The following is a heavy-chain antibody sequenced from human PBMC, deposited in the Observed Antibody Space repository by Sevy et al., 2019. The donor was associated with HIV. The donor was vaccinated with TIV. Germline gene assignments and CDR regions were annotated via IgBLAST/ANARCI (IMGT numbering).Heavy chain of an antibody. CDR3: ARVDYYDSSGYYCDAFDI. CDR2: ISGYNGKT. D-gene: IGHD3-22*01. V-gene: IGHV1-18*04. Sequence: ASVKVSCKASGYTFTSYGITWVRQAPGQGLEWMGWISGYNGKTNYAQKLQGRVTMTTDTSTSTAYMELRSLRSDDTAVYYCARVDYYDSSGYYCDAFDIWGQGTMVTVSS. CDR1: GYTFTSYG. J-gene: IGHJ3*02.